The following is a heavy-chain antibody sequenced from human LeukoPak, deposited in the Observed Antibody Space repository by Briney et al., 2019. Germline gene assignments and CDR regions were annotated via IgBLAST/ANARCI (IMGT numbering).Heavy chain of an antibody. Sequence: PSETLSLTCTVSGGSISSSSYYWGWIRQPPGKGLEWIGSIYYSGSTYYNPSLKSRVTISVDTSKNQFSLKLSSVTAADTAVYYCARDGPGYSGYEKTDAFDIWGQGTMVTVSS. D-gene: IGHD5-12*01. CDR2: IYYSGST. CDR1: GGSISSSSYY. J-gene: IGHJ3*02. V-gene: IGHV4-39*07. CDR3: ARDGPGYSGYEKTDAFDI.